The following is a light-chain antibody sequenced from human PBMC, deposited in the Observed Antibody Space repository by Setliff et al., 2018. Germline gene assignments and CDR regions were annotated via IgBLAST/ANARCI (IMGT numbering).Light chain of an antibody. V-gene: IGLV2-23*02. CDR1: TSDVGSYNF. Sequence: QSVLTQPASVSGSPGQSITISCTGTTSDVGSYNFVSWYQKLPGKAPKLLIYEVRKRPSGVSSRFSGARSGITASLTISGLQTEDEADYYCCSYAGSDTLVFGGGTK. J-gene: IGLJ3*02. CDR3: CSYAGSDTLV. CDR2: EVR.